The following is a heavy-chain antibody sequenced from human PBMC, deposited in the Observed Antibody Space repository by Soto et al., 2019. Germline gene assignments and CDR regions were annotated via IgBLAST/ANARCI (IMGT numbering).Heavy chain of an antibody. CDR2: IYYSGST. J-gene: IGHJ3*02. V-gene: IGHV4-30-4*01. D-gene: IGHD3-22*01. CDR1: GGSISSGDYY. Sequence: QVQLQESGPGLVKPSQTLSLTCTVSGGSISSGDYYWSWIRQPPGKGLEWIGYIYYSGSTYYNPSLKSRVTISVDTSKNQFSLKLSSVTAADTAVYYCARDGHYYDSSGYLDAFDIWGQVTMVTVSS. CDR3: ARDGHYYDSSGYLDAFDI.